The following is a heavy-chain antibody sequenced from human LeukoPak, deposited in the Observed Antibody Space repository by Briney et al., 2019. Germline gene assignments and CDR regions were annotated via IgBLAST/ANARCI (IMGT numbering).Heavy chain of an antibody. CDR2: IYYSGST. V-gene: IGHV4-59*01. CDR1: GGSISSYY. Sequence: PSETLSLTCTVSGGSISSYYWSWIRQPPGKGVEWIGYIYYSGSTNYNPSLKSRVTISVDTSKNQFSLKLSSVTAADTAVYYCARDKRRFYGMDVWGQGTTVTVSS. CDR3: ARDKRRFYGMDV. J-gene: IGHJ6*02.